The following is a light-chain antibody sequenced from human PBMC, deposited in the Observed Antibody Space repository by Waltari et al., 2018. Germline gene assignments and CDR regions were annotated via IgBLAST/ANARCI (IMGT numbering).Light chain of an antibody. CDR1: QSVLYSSKNKNY. CDR2: WAS. J-gene: IGKJ4*01. Sequence: DIVMTQSPDSLAASLGERATTNCKSSQSVLYSSKNKNYLSWYQQKPGQPPKLLIYWASTRESGVPDRFSGSGSGTDFTLTISSLQAEDVAVYYCQQYYTTPSFGGGTKVEIK. V-gene: IGKV4-1*01. CDR3: QQYYTTPS.